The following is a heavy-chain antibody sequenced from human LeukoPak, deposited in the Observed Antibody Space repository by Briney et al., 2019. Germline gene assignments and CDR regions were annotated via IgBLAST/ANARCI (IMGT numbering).Heavy chain of an antibody. CDR2: INHSGST. Sequence: PSETLSLICAVYGGSFSGYYWSWIRQPPGKGLEWIGEINHSGSTNYNPSLKSRVTISVDTSKNQFSLKLSSVTAADTAVYYCARGSGYYDILTGYYTGWFDPWGQGTLVTVSS. CDR1: GGSFSGYY. CDR3: ARGSGYYDILTGYYTGWFDP. V-gene: IGHV4-34*01. J-gene: IGHJ5*02. D-gene: IGHD3-9*01.